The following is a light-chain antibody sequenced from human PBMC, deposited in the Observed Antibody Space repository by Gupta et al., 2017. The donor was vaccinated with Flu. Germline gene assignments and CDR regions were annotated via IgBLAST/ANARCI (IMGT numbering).Light chain of an antibody. Sequence: QSVLTQPPSVSGAPGQRVTISCTGSSSNIGGGYDVHWYQQLPGTAPKLLIYLNNNRPAGVPDRCSGSKSGTSAALAITXLXADDEAXYYCQSYDSSLRGPVVFGGGTKLIVL. CDR2: LNN. J-gene: IGLJ2*01. CDR3: QSYDSSLRGPVV. V-gene: IGLV1-40*01. CDR1: SSNIGGGYD.